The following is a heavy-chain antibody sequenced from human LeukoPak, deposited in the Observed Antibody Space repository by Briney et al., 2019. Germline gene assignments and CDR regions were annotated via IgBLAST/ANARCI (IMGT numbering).Heavy chain of an antibody. CDR3: ARAPHIAVAGNWFDP. CDR1: GGSIGSGAYY. D-gene: IGHD6-19*01. CDR2: IYHSGST. V-gene: IGHV4-61*10. Sequence: SETLSLTCTVSGGSIGSGAYYWSWIRQPAGKGPEWIGEIYHSGSTNYNPSLKSRVTISVDKSKNQFSLKLSSVTAADTAVYYCARAPHIAVAGNWFDPWGQGTLVTVSS. J-gene: IGHJ5*02.